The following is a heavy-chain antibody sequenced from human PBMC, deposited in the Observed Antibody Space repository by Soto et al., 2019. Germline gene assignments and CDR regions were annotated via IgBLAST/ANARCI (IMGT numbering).Heavy chain of an antibody. J-gene: IGHJ4*02. CDR2: VYWDDDK. CDR3: AHRKISYCTTCGPFDY. CDR1: GVSVSTSGVG. D-gene: IGHD2-8*01. Sequence: SGPTLVQPTQTLTLTCSLSGVSVSTSGVGVNWIRQPPGKALEWLAVVYWDDDKRYSPSLKGRLAITKDTSKNQVVLIMTNMDPVDTATYYCAHRKISYCTTCGPFDYWGQGILVTVSS. V-gene: IGHV2-5*02.